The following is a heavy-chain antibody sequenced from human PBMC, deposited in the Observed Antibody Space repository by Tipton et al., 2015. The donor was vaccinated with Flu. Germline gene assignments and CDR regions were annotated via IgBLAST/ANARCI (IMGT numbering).Heavy chain of an antibody. CDR3: ATSTIFGVVTPFDY. CDR2: ISAYNGNT. D-gene: IGHD3-3*01. Sequence: QVQLVQSGPEVKKPGASVKVSCKASGYTFTSYGISWVRQAPGQGLEWMGWISAYNGNTNYAQTLQGRVNMTTDTSTSTAYIELRSLGSDDTAVYYCATSTIFGVVTPFDYWGQGTLVTVSS. V-gene: IGHV1-18*01. CDR1: GYTFTSYG. J-gene: IGHJ4*02.